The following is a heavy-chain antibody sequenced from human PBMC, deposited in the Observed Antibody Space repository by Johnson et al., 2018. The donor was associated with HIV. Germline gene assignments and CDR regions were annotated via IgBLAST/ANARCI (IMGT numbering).Heavy chain of an antibody. D-gene: IGHD1-26*01. CDR3: ARVGSGSYLLGAFDI. V-gene: IGHV3-30*02. Sequence: QVQLVESGGGVVQPGGSLRLSCAASGFTFSSYGMHWVRQAPGNGLEWVAFIRYDGSNKYYADSVKGRFTISRDNSKNTLYLQMNSLRAEDTALYYCARVGSGSYLLGAFDIWGQGTMVTVSS. J-gene: IGHJ3*02. CDR1: GFTFSSYG. CDR2: IRYDGSNK.